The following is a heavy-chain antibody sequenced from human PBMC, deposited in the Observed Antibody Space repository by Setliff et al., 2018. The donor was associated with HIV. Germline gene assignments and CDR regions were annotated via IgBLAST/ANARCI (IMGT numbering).Heavy chain of an antibody. CDR3: ARDCRVGWVFTYGMDV. V-gene: IGHV3-23*01. CDR2: IGGSTGST. D-gene: IGHD6-13*01. J-gene: IGHJ6*02. Sequence: LRLSCAASGFTFDNVDMNWVRQAPGKGLEWVSAIGGSTGSTYYADSVKGRFTISRDNSKNTLFLQMNSLRPEDTAVYYCARDCRVGWVFTYGMDVWGQGTLVTVSS. CDR1: GFTFDNVD.